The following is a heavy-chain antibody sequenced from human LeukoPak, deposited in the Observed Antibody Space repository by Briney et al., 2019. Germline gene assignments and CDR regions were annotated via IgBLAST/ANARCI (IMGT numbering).Heavy chain of an antibody. CDR3: ARDRYGDGLAHLDS. CDR1: GYTFTSYA. CDR2: ITPSGGT. V-gene: IGHV1-2*02. Sequence: ASVKVSCKASGYTFTSYAIHWVRQAPGQGLEWMGWITPSGGTDYPQKFQGRVAITWDTSITTAYMDLSRLTSDDTAVYYCARDRYGDGLAHLDSWGQGALDTVSP. D-gene: IGHD5-24*01. J-gene: IGHJ4*02.